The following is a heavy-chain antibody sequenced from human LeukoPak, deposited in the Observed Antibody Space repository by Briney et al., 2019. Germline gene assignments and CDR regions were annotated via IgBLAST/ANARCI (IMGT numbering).Heavy chain of an antibody. D-gene: IGHD2-8*01. CDR1: GFTFSSYE. J-gene: IGHJ4*02. CDR3: ARLGSLCRNGVCYGG. V-gene: IGHV3-48*03. Sequence: GGSLRLSCAASGFTFSSYEMNWVRQAPGKGLEWISHISSSGRTMYYADSVKGRFTISRDNAKNSLYLQMNSLRAEDTAVYCCARLGSLCRNGVCYGGWGQGILVTVSS. CDR2: ISSSGRTM.